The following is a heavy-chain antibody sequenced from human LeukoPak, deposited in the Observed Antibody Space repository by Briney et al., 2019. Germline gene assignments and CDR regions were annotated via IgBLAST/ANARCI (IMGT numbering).Heavy chain of an antibody. CDR1: GFTFSDYY. J-gene: IGHJ4*02. D-gene: IGHD3-22*01. V-gene: IGHV3-11*01. Sequence: GSLRLSCAASGFTFSDYYMSWLRQAPGKGLEWVSYISSSGSTIYYADSVKGRFTISRDNAKNSLYLQMNSLRAEDTAVYYCARDTPYYYDSSGYHDYWGQGTLVTVSS. CDR3: ARDTPYYYDSSGYHDY. CDR2: ISSSGSTI.